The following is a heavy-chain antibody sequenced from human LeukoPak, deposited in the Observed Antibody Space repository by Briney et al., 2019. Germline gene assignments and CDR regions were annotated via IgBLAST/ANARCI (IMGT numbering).Heavy chain of an antibody. V-gene: IGHV1-2*06. Sequence: GASVKVSCKASGYTFTGYYMHWVRQAPGQGLEWMGRINPNSGGTNYAQKFQGRVTMTRDTSISTAYMELSRLRSDDTAVYYCARETMSYSSSRYHYMDVWGKGTTVTVSS. J-gene: IGHJ6*03. CDR2: INPNSGGT. CDR3: ARETMSYSSSRYHYMDV. D-gene: IGHD6-6*01. CDR1: GYTFTGYY.